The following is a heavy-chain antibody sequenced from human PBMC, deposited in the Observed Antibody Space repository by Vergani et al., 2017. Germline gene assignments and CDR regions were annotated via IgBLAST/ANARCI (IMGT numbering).Heavy chain of an antibody. CDR2: FSKGGTT. V-gene: IGHV4-39*01. CDR1: GSSVDNRDYY. CDR3: ARSSCGGDCYEFDY. J-gene: IGHJ4*02. D-gene: IGHD2-21*02. Sequence: QLHLQESGPGLVKPSETLSLTCTVSGSSVDNRDYYWGWIRRPPGKGLEWIGSFSKGGTTSLHPSVKSRVAISSDTAKNRFSLKLTSVSAADTAVYYCARSSCGGDCYEFDYWGQGILVTVSS.